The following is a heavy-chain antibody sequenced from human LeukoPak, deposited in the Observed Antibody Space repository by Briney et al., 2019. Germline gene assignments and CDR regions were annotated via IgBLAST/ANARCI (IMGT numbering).Heavy chain of an antibody. CDR2: INPNSGGT. CDR3: AREGVSLAYCGGDCYHTAYWFDP. J-gene: IGHJ5*02. CDR1: GYTFTGYY. V-gene: IGHV1-2*02. D-gene: IGHD2-21*02. Sequence: ASVKVSCKASGYTFTGYYMHWVRQAPGQGLEWMGWINPNSGGTNYAQKFQGRATMTRDTSISTAYMELSRLRSDDTAVYYCAREGVSLAYCGGDCYHTAYWFDPWGQGTLVTVSS.